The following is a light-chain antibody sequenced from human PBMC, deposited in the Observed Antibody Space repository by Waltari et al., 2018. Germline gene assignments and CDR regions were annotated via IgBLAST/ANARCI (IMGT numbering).Light chain of an antibody. Sequence: EIVMTQSPATLSVSPGARVTLSCRPSQSVRSNLAWYQQKPGQGPRLLLYDGSTRATGIPARFSGSGSGTDFTLTISSLQSEDFAIYYCHQSDDWPPYSFGQGTKLEIK. CDR3: HQSDDWPPYS. J-gene: IGKJ2*03. CDR1: QSVRSN. CDR2: DGS. V-gene: IGKV3-15*01.